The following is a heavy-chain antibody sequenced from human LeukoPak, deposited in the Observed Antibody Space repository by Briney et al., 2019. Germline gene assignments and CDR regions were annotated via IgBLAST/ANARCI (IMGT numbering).Heavy chain of an antibody. J-gene: IGHJ4*02. CDR3: ARGGVLVTATNY. CDR1: GFTVSSNY. CDR2: IYSSGNT. Sequence: PGGFLRLSCAASGFTVSSNYMSWVRQAPGKGLEWVSVIYSSGNTYYADSVKGRFTISRDNSKNTLYLEMNSLRVEDTAMYYCARGGVLVTATNYWGQGTLVTVSS. V-gene: IGHV3-53*01. D-gene: IGHD2-21*02.